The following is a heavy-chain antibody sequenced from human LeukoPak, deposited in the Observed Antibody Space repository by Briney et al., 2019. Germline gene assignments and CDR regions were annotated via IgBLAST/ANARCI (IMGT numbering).Heavy chain of an antibody. V-gene: IGHV4-59*01. J-gene: IGHJ2*01. CDR2: IYYSGST. CDR3: ARVSYSNSYDYWYFDL. CDR1: GGSINSYY. Sequence: KTSEAPSLTCTVSGGSINSYYWSWIRQPPGEGLEWIAYIYYSGSTNYNPSLKSRVTISVDTSKNQFSLKLSSVTAADTAVYYCARVSYSNSYDYWYFDLWGRGTLVTVSS. D-gene: IGHD6-13*01.